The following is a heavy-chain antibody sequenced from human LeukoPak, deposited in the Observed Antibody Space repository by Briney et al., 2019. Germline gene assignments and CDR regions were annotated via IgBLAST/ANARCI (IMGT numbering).Heavy chain of an antibody. CDR2: INHSGST. D-gene: IGHD4-23*01. J-gene: IGHJ4*02. V-gene: IGHV4-34*01. CDR3: ARVIVVTQTFDY. CDR1: GGSFSGYY. Sequence: PSETLSLTCAVYGGSFSGYYWSWIRQPPGKGLGWIGEINHSGSTNYNPSLKSRVTISVDTSKSQFSLKLSSVTAADTAVYYCARVIVVTQTFDYWGQGTLVTVSS.